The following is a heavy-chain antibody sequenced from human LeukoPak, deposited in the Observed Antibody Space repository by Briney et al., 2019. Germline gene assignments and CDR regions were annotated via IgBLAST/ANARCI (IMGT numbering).Heavy chain of an antibody. J-gene: IGHJ6*03. CDR2: INPNSGGT. CDR1: GYTFTGYY. Sequence: ASVKVSCKASGYTFTGYYMHWVRQAPGQGLEWMGWINPNSGGTNYPQKFQGRVTMTRDTSISTAYMELSRLRSDDTAVYYCARVAAGEKGYYYYMDVWGKGTTVTISS. D-gene: IGHD6-13*01. CDR3: ARVAAGEKGYYYYMDV. V-gene: IGHV1-2*02.